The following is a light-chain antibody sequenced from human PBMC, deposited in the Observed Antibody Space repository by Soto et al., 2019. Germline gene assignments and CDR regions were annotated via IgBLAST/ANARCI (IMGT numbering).Light chain of an antibody. J-gene: IGKJ1*01. CDR3: QQYGSSPWT. Sequence: EIVLTQSPGTLSLSPGEGATLSCRASHSFSSSYLAWYQQKPGQAPRLLISGTSSRATGIPDRFSGSGSGTDFTLTISRLEPEDFAVYYCQQYGSSPWTFGQGTKVEIK. CDR2: GTS. V-gene: IGKV3-20*01. CDR1: HSFSSSY.